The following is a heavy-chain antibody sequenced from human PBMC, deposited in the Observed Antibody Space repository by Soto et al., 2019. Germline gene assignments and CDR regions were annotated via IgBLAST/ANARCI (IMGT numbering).Heavy chain of an antibody. CDR3: ARVRSLYSSSWSFDY. J-gene: IGHJ4*02. CDR1: GYTFTGYY. CDR2: INPNSGGT. V-gene: IGHV1-2*02. Sequence: ASVKVSCKASGYTFTGYYMHWVRQAPGQGLEWMGWINPNSGGTNYAQKFQGRVTMTRDTSISTAYMELSRLRSDDTAVYYCARVRSLYSSSWSFDYWGQGTLVTVS. D-gene: IGHD6-13*01.